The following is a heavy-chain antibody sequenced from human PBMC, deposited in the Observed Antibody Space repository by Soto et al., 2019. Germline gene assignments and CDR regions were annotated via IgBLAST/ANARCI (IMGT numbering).Heavy chain of an antibody. Sequence: QAQLVQSGAEVKKPGSSVKVSCKASGGTFNRETFSWVRQAPGQGLQWMGRIIPVLELADYAQKFEGRVTITADTSTTTVYLDLSGLVSDDTAVYYCARGGKLGGDLDVWGKGTPVIVSS. CDR3: ARGGKLGGDLDV. CDR2: IIPVLELA. CDR1: GGTFNRET. D-gene: IGHD3-10*01. J-gene: IGHJ6*04. V-gene: IGHV1-69*02.